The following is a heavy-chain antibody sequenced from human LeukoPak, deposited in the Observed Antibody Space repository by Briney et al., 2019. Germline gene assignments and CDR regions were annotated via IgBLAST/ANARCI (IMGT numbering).Heavy chain of an antibody. CDR2: IHPNGVNT. D-gene: IGHD3-22*01. Sequence: HAGGSLRLSCEASGFTFSHIGMAWVRQAPGKGLEWVSSIHPNGVNTHYADSVRGRFTISRDNSKNTLFLQMNSLRVEDTATYYCAKALYDSPLTGDPWGQGTLVTVSS. CDR1: GFTFSHIG. V-gene: IGHV3-23*01. CDR3: AKALYDSPLTGDP. J-gene: IGHJ5*02.